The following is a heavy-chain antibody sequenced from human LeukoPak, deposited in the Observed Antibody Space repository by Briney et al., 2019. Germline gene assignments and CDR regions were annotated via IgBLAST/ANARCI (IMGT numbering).Heavy chain of an antibody. CDR3: ARVGGEKRMVRGVIITLGWFDP. V-gene: IGHV1-69*13. CDR2: SIPIFGTA. J-gene: IGHJ5*02. Sequence: ASVKVSCKASGGTFSSYAISWVRQAPGQGLEWMGGSIPIFGTANYAQKFQGRVTITADESTSTAYMELSSLRSEDTAVYYCARVGGEKRMVRGVIITLGWFDPWGQGTLVTVSS. CDR1: GGTFSSYA. D-gene: IGHD3-10*01.